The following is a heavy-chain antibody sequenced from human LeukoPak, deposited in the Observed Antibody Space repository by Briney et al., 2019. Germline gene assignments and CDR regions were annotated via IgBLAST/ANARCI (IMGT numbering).Heavy chain of an antibody. Sequence: SVKVSCKASGGTFSSYAISWVRQAPGQGLEWMGGIIPILGTANYAQKFQGRVTITADESTSTAYMELSSLRSEDTAVYYCARVVVAAGGTLDYYYYYMDVWGKGTTVTVSS. CDR1: GGTFSSYA. J-gene: IGHJ6*03. CDR2: IIPILGTA. CDR3: ARVVVAAGGTLDYYYYYMDV. D-gene: IGHD6-13*01. V-gene: IGHV1-69*13.